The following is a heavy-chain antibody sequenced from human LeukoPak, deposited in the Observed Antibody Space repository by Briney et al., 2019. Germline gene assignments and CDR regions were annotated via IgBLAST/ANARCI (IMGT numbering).Heavy chain of an antibody. J-gene: IGHJ4*02. CDR3: AKDGGSSSTYAPY. D-gene: IGHD2-2*01. CDR2: ISYDGSKK. CDR1: GFTFSSYG. Sequence: GGSLRLSRAASGFTFSSYGMHWVRQAPGKGLEWVAVISYDGSKKYYADSVKGRFTISRDNSKNTLYLQMNSLRAEDTAVYNCAKDGGSSSTYAPYWGQGTLVTVSS. V-gene: IGHV3-30*18.